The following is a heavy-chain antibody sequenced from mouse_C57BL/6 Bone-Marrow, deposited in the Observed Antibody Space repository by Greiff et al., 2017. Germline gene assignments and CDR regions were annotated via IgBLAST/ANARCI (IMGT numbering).Heavy chain of an antibody. CDR2: ILPGSGST. CDR3: ARGGPSFAY. Sequence: QVQLKQSGAELMKPGASVKLSCKATGYTFTGYWIEWVKQRPGHGLEWIGEILPGSGSTNYNEKFKSKATLTVDKSSSTAYMQLSSLTSEDSAVYYCARGGPSFAYWGQGTLVTVSA. V-gene: IGHV1-9*01. CDR1: GYTFTGYW. J-gene: IGHJ3*01.